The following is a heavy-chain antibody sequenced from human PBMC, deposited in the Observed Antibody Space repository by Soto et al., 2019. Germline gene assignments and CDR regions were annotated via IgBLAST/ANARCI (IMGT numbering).Heavy chain of an antibody. CDR1: GFTFSSYS. CDR2: ISSSSSTI. Sequence: PGGSLRLSCAASGFTFSSYSMNWVRQAPGKGLEWVSYISSSSSTIYYADSVKGRFTISRDNAKNSLYLQMNSLRDEDTAVYYCARENIVLVPAAIHYYGMDVWGQGTTVTVSS. V-gene: IGHV3-48*02. CDR3: ARENIVLVPAAIHYYGMDV. D-gene: IGHD2-2*01. J-gene: IGHJ6*02.